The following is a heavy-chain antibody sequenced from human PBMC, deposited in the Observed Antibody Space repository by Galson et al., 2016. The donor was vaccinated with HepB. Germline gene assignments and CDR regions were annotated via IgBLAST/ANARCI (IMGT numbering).Heavy chain of an antibody. Sequence: SLRLSCAGSGFMFETYWMSWVRQAPGKGLEWVANIKQDGSEKFYADSLRGRFTVSRDNAQNSVFLQMNSLRAEDTAVYYCARGRSTWVRGRVGYYFDCWGQGTRVAVSS. CDR2: IKQDGSEK. CDR3: ARGRSTWVRGRVGYYFDC. J-gene: IGHJ4*02. V-gene: IGHV3-7*01. D-gene: IGHD3-10*01. CDR1: GFMFETYW.